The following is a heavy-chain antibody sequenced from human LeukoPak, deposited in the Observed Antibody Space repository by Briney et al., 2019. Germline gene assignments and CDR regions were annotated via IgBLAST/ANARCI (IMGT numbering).Heavy chain of an antibody. D-gene: IGHD3-16*01. V-gene: IGHV3-7*03. CDR3: AKLIQTYYFDY. J-gene: IGHJ4*02. CDR2: IKKDGSEK. CDR1: GFTFDTYW. Sequence: GGSLRLSCAASGFTFDTYWMSWVRQAPGKGLEWVANIKKDGSEKDYVDSVKGRFTISRDNAKNSLYLQMNSLRAEDTAVYYCAKLIQTYYFDYWGQGTLVTVSS.